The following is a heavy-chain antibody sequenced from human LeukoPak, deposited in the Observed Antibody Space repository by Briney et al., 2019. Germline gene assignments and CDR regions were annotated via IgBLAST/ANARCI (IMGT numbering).Heavy chain of an antibody. D-gene: IGHD3-10*01. V-gene: IGHV4-61*02. CDR2: IYTSGST. CDR1: GGSISSGSYY. Sequence: SQTLSLTCTVSGGSISSGSYYWSWIRQPAGKGLEWIGRIYTSGSTNYNPSLKSRVTISVDTSKNQFSLKLSSVTAADTAVYYCARRRYYYGSGSYYREPFDYWGQGTLVTVSS. J-gene: IGHJ4*02. CDR3: ARRRYYYGSGSYYREPFDY.